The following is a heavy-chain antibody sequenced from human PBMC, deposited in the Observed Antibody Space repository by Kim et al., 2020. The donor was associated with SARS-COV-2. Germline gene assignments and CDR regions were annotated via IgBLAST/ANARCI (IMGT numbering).Heavy chain of an antibody. CDR3: AVGYGDLRIDY. CDR2: T. Sequence: TNYAQKLQGRVTMTTDTSTSTAYMELRSLRSDDTAVYYCAVGYGDLRIDYWGQGTLVTVSS. D-gene: IGHD4-17*01. J-gene: IGHJ4*02. V-gene: IGHV1-18*01.